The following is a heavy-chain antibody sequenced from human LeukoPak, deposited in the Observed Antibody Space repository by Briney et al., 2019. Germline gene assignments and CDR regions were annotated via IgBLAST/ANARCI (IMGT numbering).Heavy chain of an antibody. Sequence: PSETLSLTCTVSGGSVSSGSYYWSWIRQPPGTGLEWIGYIYYSGSTYYNPSLKSRVTISVDTSKSQFSLKLSSVTAADTAVYYCARHLGYYDILTGYRGGNWFDPWGQGTLVTVSS. CDR1: GGSVSSGSYY. J-gene: IGHJ5*02. V-gene: IGHV4-61*01. CDR2: IYYSGST. D-gene: IGHD3-9*01. CDR3: ARHLGYYDILTGYRGGNWFDP.